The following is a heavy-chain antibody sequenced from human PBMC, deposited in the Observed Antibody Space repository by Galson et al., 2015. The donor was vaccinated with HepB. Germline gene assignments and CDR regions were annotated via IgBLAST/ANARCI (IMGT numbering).Heavy chain of an antibody. V-gene: IGHV2-70*17. J-gene: IGHJ4*02. CDR1: GFSLSTSKMS. Sequence: PALVNPTQTLTLTCTFSGFSLSTSKMSVSWIRQPPGKALEWLARIDWDDYKFYSTFLKTRLTISKDTSKNQVVLTMTNVDPVDTATYYCARIWGVGPSFDYWGQGILVTVPS. CDR2: IDWDDYK. D-gene: IGHD1-26*01. CDR3: ARIWGVGPSFDY.